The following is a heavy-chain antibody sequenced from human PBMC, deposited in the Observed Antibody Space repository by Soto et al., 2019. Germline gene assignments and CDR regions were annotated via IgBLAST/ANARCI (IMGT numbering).Heavy chain of an antibody. V-gene: IGHV1-3*05. CDR1: GYAFTSYA. Sequence: QVQLVQSGAEERKPGASVKVSCKPSGYAFTSYAVHWVRQAPGQGLEWVGRINAGNGNIKYSEKFQGRVTITTDTSASTAYMEVSSLTSEDTAVYYCARDRYCSGGNCYSDAFDVWGQGTMVTVSS. CDR2: INAGNGNI. D-gene: IGHD2-15*01. J-gene: IGHJ3*01. CDR3: ARDRYCSGGNCYSDAFDV.